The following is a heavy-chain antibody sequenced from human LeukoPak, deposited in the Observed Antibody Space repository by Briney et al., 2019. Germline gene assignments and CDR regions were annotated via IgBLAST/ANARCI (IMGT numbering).Heavy chain of an antibody. CDR3: ARDRQSGIAAAGTTLFDAFDI. CDR2: IYTSGST. J-gene: IGHJ3*02. D-gene: IGHD6-13*01. CDR1: GGSISSYY. V-gene: IGHV4-4*07. Sequence: SETLSLTCTVSGGSISSYYWSWIRQPAGKGLEWIGRIYTSGSTNYNPSLKSRVTISVDTSKNQFSLKLSSVTTADTAVYYCARDRQSGIAAAGTTLFDAFDIWGQGTMVTVSS.